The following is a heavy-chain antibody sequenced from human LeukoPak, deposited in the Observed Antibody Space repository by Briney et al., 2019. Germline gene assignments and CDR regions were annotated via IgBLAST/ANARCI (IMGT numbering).Heavy chain of an antibody. CDR1: GDSVSTYSAA. V-gene: IGHV6-1*01. Sequence: SQTLSLTCAISGDSVSTYSAAWNWIRQSPSRGLEWLGRTYYRSKWYNEYAVFVKSRITINPDTSKNPFSLQLNSVTPEDTAVYYCARDYYYGMDVWGQGTTVTVSS. CDR2: TYYRSKWYN. CDR3: ARDYYYGMDV. J-gene: IGHJ6*02.